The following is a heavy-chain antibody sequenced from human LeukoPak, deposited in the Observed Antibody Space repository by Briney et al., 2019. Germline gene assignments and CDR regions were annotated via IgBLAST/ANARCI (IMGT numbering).Heavy chain of an antibody. CDR1: GGSISSSY. D-gene: IGHD6-19*01. CDR3: ARQAYSSGLYTAAY. V-gene: IGHV4-59*08. CDR2: LDDSETT. Sequence: TETLSLTCTVSGGSISSSYWSWIRQPPGKGLEWIASLDDSETTKSNPSLRSRATISSDTSKNQLSLKLSSVTAADTAVYYCARQAYSSGLYTAAYWGQGTLVTLSA. J-gene: IGHJ4*02.